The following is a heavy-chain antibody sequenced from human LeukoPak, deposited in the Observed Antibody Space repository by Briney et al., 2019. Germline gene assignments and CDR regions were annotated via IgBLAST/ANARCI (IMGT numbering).Heavy chain of an antibody. J-gene: IGHJ6*03. V-gene: IGHV4-59*01. CDR3: ARDYYGSGSLYYYYYMDV. D-gene: IGHD3-10*01. CDR2: IYYSGST. CDR1: GGSISSYY. Sequence: SETLSLTCTVSGGSISSYYWSWIRQPPGKGLEWIGHIYYSGSTNYNPSLKSRVTISVDTSKNQFSLKLSSVTAADTAVYYCARDYYGSGSLYYYYYMDVWGKGTTVTVSS.